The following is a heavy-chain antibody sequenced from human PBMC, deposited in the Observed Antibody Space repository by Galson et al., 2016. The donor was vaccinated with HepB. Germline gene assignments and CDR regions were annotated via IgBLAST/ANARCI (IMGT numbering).Heavy chain of an antibody. CDR1: GLTFKNYA. CDR2: ISGVVYNT. CDR3: AKLHSGSYPYGAFDI. Sequence: SLRLSCAASGLTFKNYAMTWVRQAPGKGLEWVSAISGVVYNTYYADSVKGRFNISRDNSENTLYLQMNSLRAEDTAVYYCAKLHSGSYPYGAFDIWGQGTMVTVSS. V-gene: IGHV3-23*01. J-gene: IGHJ3*02. D-gene: IGHD1-26*01.